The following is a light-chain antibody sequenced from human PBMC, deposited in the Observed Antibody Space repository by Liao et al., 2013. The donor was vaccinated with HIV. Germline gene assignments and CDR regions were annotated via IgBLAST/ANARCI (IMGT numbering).Light chain of an antibody. CDR3: QVWDSSSDHVV. V-gene: IGLV3-21*04. CDR2: YDS. CDR1: NIGGKS. Sequence: SYVLTQPPSVSVAPGKTATVTCGGNNIGGKSVHWYQQKPGQAPVLVIYYDSDRPSGIPERFSGSNSGNTATLTISRVEAGDEADYYCQVWDSSSDHVVFGGGTKLTVL. J-gene: IGLJ2*01.